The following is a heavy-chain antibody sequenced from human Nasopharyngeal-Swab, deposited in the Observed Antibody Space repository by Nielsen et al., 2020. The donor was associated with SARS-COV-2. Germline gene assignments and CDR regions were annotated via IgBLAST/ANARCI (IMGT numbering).Heavy chain of an antibody. CDR2: ISYDGSNK. D-gene: IGHD6-19*01. V-gene: IGHV3-30*03. Sequence: GGSLRFSCAASGFIFSGYGMHWVRQAPGKGLEWVALISYDGSNKFYADSVKGRFTISRDNSKNTLYLQMNSLRAEDTAVYYCARDPSGIAVAGTEYFDYWGQGTLVTVSS. CDR1: GFIFSGYG. J-gene: IGHJ4*02. CDR3: ARDPSGIAVAGTEYFDY.